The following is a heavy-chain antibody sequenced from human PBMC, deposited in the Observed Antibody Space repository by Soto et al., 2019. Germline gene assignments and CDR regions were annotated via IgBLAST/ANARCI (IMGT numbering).Heavy chain of an antibody. J-gene: IGHJ4*02. CDR2: INPNSGGT. V-gene: IGHV1-2*04. D-gene: IGHD3-10*01. Sequence: ASVQVSCKASGYTFTGYYMHWVRQAPGQGLEWMGWINPNSGGTNYAQKFQGWVTMTRNTSISTAYMELSSLRSEDTAVYYCASIPDYGSGIDYWGQGTLVTVSS. CDR1: GYTFTGYY. CDR3: ASIPDYGSGIDY.